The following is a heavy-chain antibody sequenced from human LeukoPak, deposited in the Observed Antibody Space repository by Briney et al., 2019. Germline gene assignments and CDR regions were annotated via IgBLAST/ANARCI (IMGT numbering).Heavy chain of an antibody. D-gene: IGHD1-26*01. CDR2: IYYSGST. V-gene: IGHV4-30-4*01. CDR1: GGSISSGDYY. Sequence: PSETLSLTCTVSGGSISSGDYYWRWIRQPPGKGLEWIVYIYYSGSTYYNPSLKSRVTISVDTSKNQFSLKLSSVTAADTAVYYCARLPYGATVPTYFDYWGQGTLVTVSS. J-gene: IGHJ4*02. CDR3: ARLPYGATVPTYFDY.